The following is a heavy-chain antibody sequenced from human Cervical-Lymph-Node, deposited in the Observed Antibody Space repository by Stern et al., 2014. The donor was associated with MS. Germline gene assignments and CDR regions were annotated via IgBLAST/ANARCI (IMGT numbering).Heavy chain of an antibody. Sequence: QVQLVQSGAEVKKPGSSVKVSCKASVGTFSSYTFNWVRQAPGQRPEWVGGIIPIFATANYAQKFQGRVTITADESMTTAFMEMSSLTSEDTAIYYCIYTVQGPGWFDSWGPGTLVTVSS. J-gene: IGHJ5*01. CDR1: VGTFSSYT. CDR3: IYTVQGPGWFDS. D-gene: IGHD2-2*02. CDR2: IIPIFATA. V-gene: IGHV1-69*01.